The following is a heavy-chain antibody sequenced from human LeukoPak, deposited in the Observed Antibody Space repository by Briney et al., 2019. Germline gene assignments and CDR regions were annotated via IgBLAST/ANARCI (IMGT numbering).Heavy chain of an antibody. CDR2: INHSGST. CDR1: GGSFSGYY. J-gene: IGHJ5*02. CDR3: ARDQESGSYVNWFDP. D-gene: IGHD3-10*01. Sequence: SETLSLTCAVYGGSFSGYYWSWIRQPPGKGLEWIEEINHSGSTNYNPSLKSRVTISVDTSKNQFSLKLSSVTAADTAVYYCARDQESGSYVNWFDPWGQGTLVTVSS. V-gene: IGHV4-34*01.